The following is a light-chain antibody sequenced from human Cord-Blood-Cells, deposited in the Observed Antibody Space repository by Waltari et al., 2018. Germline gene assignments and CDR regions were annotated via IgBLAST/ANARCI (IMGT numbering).Light chain of an antibody. J-gene: IGKJ2*03. V-gene: IGKV4-1*01. Sequence: DIVMTQSPDSLAVSLGERATINCKSSQSVLYSSNNKNYLAWYQQKPGQPPKLLIYWASTQEAGVPALFGGSGAGTDFTLTISSLQAEDVAVYCCQQYYSTPYSFGEGTKLEIK. CDR2: WAS. CDR3: QQYYSTPYS. CDR1: QSVLYSSNNKNY.